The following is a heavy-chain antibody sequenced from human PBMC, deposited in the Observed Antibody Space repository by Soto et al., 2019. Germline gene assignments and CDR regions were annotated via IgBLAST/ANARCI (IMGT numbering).Heavy chain of an antibody. D-gene: IGHD4-17*01. Sequence: QVQLVQSGAEVKKPGASVKVSCKTSGYTFTRYDINWVRQATGQGLEWMGWMNPKSGYTGSAQRFQGRITMTRDPSISTAYMELSSLRSEDTAMYYCARTDGYLDYWGQGTLVTVSS. CDR1: GYTFTRYD. CDR2: MNPKSGYT. CDR3: ARTDGYLDY. V-gene: IGHV1-8*01. J-gene: IGHJ4*01.